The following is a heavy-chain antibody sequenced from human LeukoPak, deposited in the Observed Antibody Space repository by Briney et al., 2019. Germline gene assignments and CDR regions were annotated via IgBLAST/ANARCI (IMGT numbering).Heavy chain of an antibody. CDR1: GGSFSGYY. CDR2: INHSGST. Sequence: SETLSLTCAVYGGSFSGYYWSWIRQPPGKGLEWIGEINHSGSTNYNPPLKSRVTISVDTSKNQFSLKLSSVTAADTAVYYCARGDGQLRYCSSTSCRHAEYFQHWGQGTLVTVSS. D-gene: IGHD2-2*01. J-gene: IGHJ1*01. CDR3: ARGDGQLRYCSSTSCRHAEYFQH. V-gene: IGHV4-34*01.